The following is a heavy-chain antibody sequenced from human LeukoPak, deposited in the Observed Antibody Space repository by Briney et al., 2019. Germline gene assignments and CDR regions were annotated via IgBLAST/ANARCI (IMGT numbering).Heavy chain of an antibody. J-gene: IGHJ4*02. CDR1: GGSISSSSYY. Sequence: SETPSLICTVSGGSISSSSYYWGGIRQPPGKGLEWIGSIYYSGSTYYNPSLKSRVTISVDTSKNQFSLKLSSVTAADTAVYYCARSFYGFGGYFDYWGQGTLVTVSS. CDR2: IYYSGST. D-gene: IGHD3-10*01. V-gene: IGHV4-39*01. CDR3: ARSFYGFGGYFDY.